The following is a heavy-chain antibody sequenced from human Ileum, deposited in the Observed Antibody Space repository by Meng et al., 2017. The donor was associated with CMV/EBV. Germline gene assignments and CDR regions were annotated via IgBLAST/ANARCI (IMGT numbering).Heavy chain of an antibody. CDR2: LIATGDNT. J-gene: IGHJ2*01. CDR3: AKDGEFGSGRLRPGDFDL. D-gene: IGHD3-10*01. V-gene: IGHV3-23*01. CDR1: TVASCA. Sequence: TVASCAWSWARQAPGKGLECFSGLIATGDNTFYTDSVKGRFTISIDNTKNTLYLQMNSLRAEDTALYYCAKDGEFGSGRLRPGDFDLWGRGTLVTVSS.